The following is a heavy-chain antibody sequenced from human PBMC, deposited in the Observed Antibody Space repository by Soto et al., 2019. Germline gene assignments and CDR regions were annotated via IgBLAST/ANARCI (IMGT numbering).Heavy chain of an antibody. CDR2: IYPGDSDT. Sequence: GESLKISCKGSGYSFTSYWIGWVRQMPGKGLEWMGIIYPGDSDTRYSPSFQGQVTISADKSISTAYLQWSSLKASDTAMYYCARLGGYRSGWHHFDYWDQGTLVTVSS. CDR3: ARLGGYRSGWHHFDY. CDR1: GYSFTSYW. V-gene: IGHV5-51*01. D-gene: IGHD6-19*01. J-gene: IGHJ4*02.